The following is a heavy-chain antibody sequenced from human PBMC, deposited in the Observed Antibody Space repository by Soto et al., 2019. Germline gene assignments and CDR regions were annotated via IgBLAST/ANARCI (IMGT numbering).Heavy chain of an antibody. D-gene: IGHD3-10*01. J-gene: IGHJ6*02. Sequence: QVQLQESGPGLVKPSQTLSLTCTVSGGSINSGDYYWTWVRQPPGKGLEWIGNIFHSGSTYYTPSLQSRVNNSLDTSKNHYSLKLSTVTPADTAVYYCARDRYYGPGTYYNFYSGMDVWGQGTTVTVSS. CDR3: ARDRYYGPGTYYNFYSGMDV. CDR2: IFHSGST. V-gene: IGHV4-30-4*01. CDR1: GGSINSGDYY.